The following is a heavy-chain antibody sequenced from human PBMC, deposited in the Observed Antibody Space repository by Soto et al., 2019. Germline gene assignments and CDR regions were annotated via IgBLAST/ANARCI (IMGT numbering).Heavy chain of an antibody. D-gene: IGHD3-10*01. CDR1: GGTFNSYS. CDR2: IIPILGII. Sequence: QVQLVQSGAEVKKPGSSVKVSCRASGGTFNSYSIAWVRQVPGQGLEWMGTIIPILGIINYAQKFQGGVTITADESTNTAYMELSSLISEDSGVYYCARDASAASNWFDWFDPWGQGTLVTVSS. J-gene: IGHJ5*02. V-gene: IGHV1-69*04. CDR3: ARDASAASNWFDWFDP.